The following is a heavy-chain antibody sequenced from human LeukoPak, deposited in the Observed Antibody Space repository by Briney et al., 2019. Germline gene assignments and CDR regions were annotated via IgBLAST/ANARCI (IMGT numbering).Heavy chain of an antibody. D-gene: IGHD6-13*01. J-gene: IGHJ6*02. CDR3: ASVHTAAAGIYYYYGMDV. Sequence: SVKVSFKASGGTFSSYAISWVRQAPGQGLEWMGRIIPILGIANYAQKFQGRVTITADKSTSTAYMELSSLRSEDTAVYYCASVHTAAAGIYYYYGMDVWGQGTTVTVSS. CDR1: GGTFSSYA. CDR2: IIPILGIA. V-gene: IGHV1-69*04.